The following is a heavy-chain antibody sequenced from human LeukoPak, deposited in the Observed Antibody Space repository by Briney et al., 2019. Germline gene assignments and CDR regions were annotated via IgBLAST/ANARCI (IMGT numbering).Heavy chain of an antibody. V-gene: IGHV4-39*07. D-gene: IGHD3-22*01. J-gene: IGHJ3*02. Sequence: PSETLSLTCAVSGASISGSGYYWGWIRQPPGKGLEWIGNIYYSGSTYYNASLQSRVTISIDTSKNQFSLRLSSVTAADTAAYYCACLTTADAFDIWGQGTTVTVSS. CDR2: IYYSGST. CDR3: ACLTTADAFDI. CDR1: GASISGSGYY.